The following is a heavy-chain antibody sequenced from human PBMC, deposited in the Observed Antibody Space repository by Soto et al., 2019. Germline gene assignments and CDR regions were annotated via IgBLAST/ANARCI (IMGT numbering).Heavy chain of an antibody. V-gene: IGHV4-31*03. D-gene: IGHD7-27*01. CDR1: GGSISRGGYY. Sequence: SETLSLTCSVSGGSISRGGYYWSWIRRHPGEGLEYIGYIYETGATYYKPSLKSRVSISADTSKNQFSLKLSSVTGADTAVYFCARIAVPGASYWGQGTPVTVSS. CDR2: IYETGAT. J-gene: IGHJ4*02. CDR3: ARIAVPGASY.